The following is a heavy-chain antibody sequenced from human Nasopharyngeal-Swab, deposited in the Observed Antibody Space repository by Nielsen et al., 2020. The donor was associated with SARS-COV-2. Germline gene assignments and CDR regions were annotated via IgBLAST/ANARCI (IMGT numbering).Heavy chain of an antibody. CDR1: GYTFTSYP. V-gene: IGHV7-4-1*02. J-gene: IGHJ2*01. D-gene: IGHD6-19*01. CDR2: INTNTGNP. CDR3: AREVAGRQWLVLGKGYFDL. Sequence: ASVKVSCKASGYTFTSYPMNWVRQAPGQGLEWMGWINTNTGNPTYAQGFTGRFVFSLDTSVSTAYLQISSLKAEDTAVYYCAREVAGRQWLVLGKGYFDLWGRGSLVTVSS.